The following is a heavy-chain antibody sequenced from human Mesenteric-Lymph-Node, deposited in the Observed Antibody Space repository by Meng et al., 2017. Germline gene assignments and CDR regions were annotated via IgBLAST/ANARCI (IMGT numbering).Heavy chain of an antibody. Sequence: SETLSLTCTVSGGSISSGGYYRSWIRPHPGKGLEWIGYIYYSGSTYYNPSLKSRVTISVDTSKNQFSLKLSSVTAADTAVYYCARESYCSGGSCLTGAFDIWGQGTMVTVSS. CDR2: IYYSGST. CDR3: ARESYCSGGSCLTGAFDI. D-gene: IGHD2-15*01. J-gene: IGHJ3*02. CDR1: GGSISSGGYY. V-gene: IGHV4-31*03.